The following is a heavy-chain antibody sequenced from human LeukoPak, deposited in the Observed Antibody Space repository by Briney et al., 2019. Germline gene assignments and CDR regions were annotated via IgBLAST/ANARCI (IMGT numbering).Heavy chain of an antibody. CDR3: ARRLYDYVSWSRADWFDP. V-gene: IGHV1-18*01. CDR1: GYTFTSYG. D-gene: IGHD3-16*01. J-gene: IGHJ5*02. CDR2: ISAYNGNT. Sequence: ASVKVSCKASGYTFTSYGISRVRQAPGQGLEWMGWISAYNGNTNYAQKLQGRVTMTTDTSTSTAYMELRSLRSDDTAVYYCARRLYDYVSWSRADWFDPWGQGTLVTVSS.